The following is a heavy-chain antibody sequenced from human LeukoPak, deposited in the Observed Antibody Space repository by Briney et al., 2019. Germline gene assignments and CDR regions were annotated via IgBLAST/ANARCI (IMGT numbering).Heavy chain of an antibody. D-gene: IGHD3-10*01. CDR3: AREGYYGSGSPPSSYFDY. J-gene: IGHJ4*02. CDR1: GFTFRNYV. Sequence: GGSLGLSCAASGFTFRNYVIHWVRQAPGKGLEWVAVTSSDLNVKLYADSVKGRFTISRDNSRSTLYLQMNSLRPEDTAIYYCAREGYYGSGSPPSSYFDYWGQGTLVTVSS. CDR2: TSSDLNVK. V-gene: IGHV3-30-3*01.